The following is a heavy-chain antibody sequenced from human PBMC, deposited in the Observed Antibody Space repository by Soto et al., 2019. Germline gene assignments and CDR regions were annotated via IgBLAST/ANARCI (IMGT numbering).Heavy chain of an antibody. CDR1: GFSLTTGGVR. CDR2: IDWDDDK. D-gene: IGHD1-1*01. Sequence: SGPTLVNPTQTLTLTCTFSGFSLTTGGVRVSWVRQPPGKALEWLARIDWDDDKFYNASLKTRLTISRDTSKNQVVFTMTNMDPVDTATYYCARGQGYHFDYWGQGSPVTVSS. CDR3: ARGQGYHFDY. J-gene: IGHJ4*02. V-gene: IGHV2-70*04.